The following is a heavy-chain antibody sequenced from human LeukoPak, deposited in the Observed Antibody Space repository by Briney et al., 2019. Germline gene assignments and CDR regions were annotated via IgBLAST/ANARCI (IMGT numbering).Heavy chain of an antibody. CDR3: ARGTLPFTVFGVLI. D-gene: IGHD3-3*01. CDR1: GFSFSTYW. Sequence: PGGSLRLSCAASGFSFSTYWMNWVRQAPGKGLEWVANIKQDGSEKYYVDSVKGRFTVSRDNAKNSLYLQMNNLGAEDTAVYCCARGTLPFTVFGVLIGGQGTLVTVSS. CDR2: IKQDGSEK. V-gene: IGHV3-7*01. J-gene: IGHJ4*02.